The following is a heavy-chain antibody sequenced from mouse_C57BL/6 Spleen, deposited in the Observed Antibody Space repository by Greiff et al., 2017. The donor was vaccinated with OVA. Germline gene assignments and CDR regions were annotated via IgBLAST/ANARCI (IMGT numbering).Heavy chain of an antibody. J-gene: IGHJ2*01. CDR2: INPNNGGT. CDR3: ARGGDYEGFDY. CDR1: GYTFTDYY. Sequence: EVQLQQSGPELVKPGASVKISCKASGYTFTDYYMNWVKQSHGKSLEWIGDINPNNGGTSYNQKFKGKATLTVDKSSSTAYMELRSLTSEDSAVYNCARGGDYEGFDYWGQGTTLTVSS. V-gene: IGHV1-26*01. D-gene: IGHD2-4*01.